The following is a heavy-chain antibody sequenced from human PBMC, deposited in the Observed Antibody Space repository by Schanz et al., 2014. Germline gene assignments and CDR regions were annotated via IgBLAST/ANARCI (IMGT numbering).Heavy chain of an antibody. J-gene: IGHJ4*02. CDR3: ARDLISSGWYG. CDR1: GITLSGYG. V-gene: IGHV3-23*01. D-gene: IGHD6-19*01. Sequence: EVQLLESGGGLVQPGGSLRLSCVASGITLSGYGLHWVRQTPGKGLEWVSSLTGSGGGTYYADPVKGRFTISRDNAKNSLYLQMNSLRVEDTAVYYCARDLISSGWYGWGQGTLVTVSS. CDR2: LTGSGGGT.